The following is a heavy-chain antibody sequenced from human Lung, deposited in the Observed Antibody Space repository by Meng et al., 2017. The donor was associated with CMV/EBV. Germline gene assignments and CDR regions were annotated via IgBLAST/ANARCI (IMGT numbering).Heavy chain of an antibody. J-gene: IGHJ4*02. Sequence: ASVKVSCKASGYTFTSFDINWVRQATGQGPEWMGWMNPNSGNTGYAQKFQGRVTLTRDTSISTAYMELSSLRSEDTAVYYCARGPSYSSGFLDCWGQGTLVTGSS. CDR1: GYTFTSFD. CDR2: MNPNSGNT. D-gene: IGHD6-19*01. CDR3: ARGPSYSSGFLDC. V-gene: IGHV1-8*02.